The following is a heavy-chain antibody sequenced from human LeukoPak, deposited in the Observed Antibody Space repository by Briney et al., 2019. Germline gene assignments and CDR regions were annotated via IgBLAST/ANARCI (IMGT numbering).Heavy chain of an antibody. CDR3: ARDSGLLTPATIIRPLDY. J-gene: IGHJ4*02. Sequence: PSETQSLTCIVSGGSISSSNYYWGWIRQSPGKGLEWIGSIYSRGSTYYNPSLKSRVIVSSDMSKNQFSLMLNSVTAADTAVYYCARDSGLLTPATIIRPLDYWGQGTLVTVSS. CDR2: IYSRGST. V-gene: IGHV4-39*07. CDR1: GGSISSSNYY. D-gene: IGHD5-24*01.